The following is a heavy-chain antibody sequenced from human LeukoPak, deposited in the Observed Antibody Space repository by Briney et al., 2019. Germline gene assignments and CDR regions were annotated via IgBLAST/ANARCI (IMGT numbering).Heavy chain of an antibody. CDR3: AREPPDYDSSGYYDF. Sequence: GGSLRLSCTASGFTFSSYGMHWVRQAPGKGLEWVAVIWYDGSEKYCADSVKGRFAISRDNSRNTLYLEMNSLRAEDTAVYYCAREPPDYDSSGYYDFWGQGALVTISS. D-gene: IGHD3-22*01. J-gene: IGHJ4*02. CDR1: GFTFSSYG. V-gene: IGHV3-33*01. CDR2: IWYDGSEK.